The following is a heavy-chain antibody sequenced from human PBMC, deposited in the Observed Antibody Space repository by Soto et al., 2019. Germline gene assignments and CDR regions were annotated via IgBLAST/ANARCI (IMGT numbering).Heavy chain of an antibody. Sequence: SETLSLTCTVSGGSISSGGYYWSWIRQHPGKGLEWIGYIYYSGSTYYNPSLKSRVTISVDTSKNQFSLKLSSVTAADTAVYYCARERSGDSSGAIGYWGQGTLVTVSS. D-gene: IGHD3-22*01. V-gene: IGHV4-31*03. CDR3: ARERSGDSSGAIGY. J-gene: IGHJ4*02. CDR2: IYYSGST. CDR1: GGSISSGGYY.